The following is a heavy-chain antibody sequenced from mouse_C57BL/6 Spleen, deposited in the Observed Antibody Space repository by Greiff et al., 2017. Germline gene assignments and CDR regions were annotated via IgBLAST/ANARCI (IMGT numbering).Heavy chain of an antibody. CDR3: ARGHYDGSSYWFAY. V-gene: IGHV1-52*01. D-gene: IGHD1-1*01. CDR1: GYTFTSYW. Sequence: VQLQQPGAELVRPGSSVKLSCKASGYTFTSYWMHWVKQRPIQGLEWIGNIDPSDSETHYNQKFKDKATLTVDKSSSTAYMQLSSLTSEDSAVYYCARGHYDGSSYWFAYWGQGTLVTVSA. J-gene: IGHJ3*01. CDR2: IDPSDSET.